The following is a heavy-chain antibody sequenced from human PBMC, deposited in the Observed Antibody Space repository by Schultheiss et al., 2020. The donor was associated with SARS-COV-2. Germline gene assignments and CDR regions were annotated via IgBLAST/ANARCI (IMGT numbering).Heavy chain of an antibody. Sequence: GGSLRLSCAASGFTFSSYAMSWVRQAPGKGLEWVSAISGSGGSTYYADSVKGRFTISRDNSKNTLYLQMNSLRAEDTAVYYCAETYYYDSSGLTDAFDIWGQGTMVTVSS. CDR3: AETYYYDSSGLTDAFDI. CDR2: ISGSGGST. CDR1: GFTFSSYA. V-gene: IGHV3-23*01. D-gene: IGHD3-22*01. J-gene: IGHJ3*02.